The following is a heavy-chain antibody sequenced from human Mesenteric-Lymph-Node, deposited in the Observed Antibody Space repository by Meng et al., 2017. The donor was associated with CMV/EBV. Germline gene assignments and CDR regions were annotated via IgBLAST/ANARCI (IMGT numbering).Heavy chain of an antibody. D-gene: IGHD2-15*01. Sequence: GGSLRLSCAASRLTFDDYTMHWVRQAPGKGLEWVSLISWDGGSTYYADSVKGRFTISRDNSKNSLYLQMNGLRTEDTALYYCAKDHCSGDSCYTFDIWGQGTMVTVSS. CDR2: ISWDGGST. J-gene: IGHJ3*02. CDR1: RLTFDDYT. CDR3: AKDHCSGDSCYTFDI. V-gene: IGHV3-43*01.